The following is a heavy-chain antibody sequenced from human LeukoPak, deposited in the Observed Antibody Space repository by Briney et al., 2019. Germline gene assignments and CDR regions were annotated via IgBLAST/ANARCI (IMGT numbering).Heavy chain of an antibody. CDR3: AREGRYSSSSALDY. Sequence: GGSLRLSCAASGFTFSSYAMHWVRQAPGKGLEWVAVISYDGSNKYYADSVKGRFTISRDNSKNTLYLQMNSLRAEDTAVYYCAREGRYSSSSALDYWGQGTLVTVSS. J-gene: IGHJ4*02. CDR1: GFTFSSYA. CDR2: ISYDGSNK. V-gene: IGHV3-30-3*01. D-gene: IGHD6-6*01.